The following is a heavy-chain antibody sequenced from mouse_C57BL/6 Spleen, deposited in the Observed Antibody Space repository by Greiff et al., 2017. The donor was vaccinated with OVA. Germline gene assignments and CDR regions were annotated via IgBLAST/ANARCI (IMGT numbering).Heavy chain of an antibody. Sequence: QVQLQQSGAELVRPGASVTLSCKASGYTFTDYEMHWVKQTPVHGLEWIGAIDPETGGTAYNQKFKGKAILTADKSSSTAYMELRSLTSEDSAVYYCTRDYSSPDCFAYWGQGTLVTVSA. J-gene: IGHJ3*01. CDR1: GYTFTDYE. D-gene: IGHD2-13*01. V-gene: IGHV1-15*01. CDR3: TRDYSSPDCFAY. CDR2: IDPETGGT.